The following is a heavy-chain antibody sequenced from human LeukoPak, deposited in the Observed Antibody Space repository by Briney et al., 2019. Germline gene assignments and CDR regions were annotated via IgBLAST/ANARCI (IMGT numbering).Heavy chain of an antibody. CDR2: ISSGSSNI. Sequence: GGSLRLSCAASGYTFSTYSMSWVRQAPGEGLEWLSYISSGSSNIYYADSVKGRFTISRDDAKNSLYLQMNSLRAEDTAVYYCARVSRFALPDPWGQGTLVTVSS. J-gene: IGHJ5*02. CDR3: ARVSRFALPDP. V-gene: IGHV3-48*04. CDR1: GYTFSTYS.